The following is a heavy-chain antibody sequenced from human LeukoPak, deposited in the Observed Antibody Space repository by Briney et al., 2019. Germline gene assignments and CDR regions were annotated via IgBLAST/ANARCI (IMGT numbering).Heavy chain of an antibody. D-gene: IGHD3-10*01. CDR1: GFTFSSYG. Sequence: PGGSLRLSCAASGFTFSSYGMHWVRQAPGKGLEWVAFIRYDGSNEYNADSVKGRFTISRDNSKNTLYLQMNSLRAEDTAVYYCAKDAYYYGSGSYIHFDYWGQGTLVTVSS. CDR2: IRYDGSNE. J-gene: IGHJ4*02. CDR3: AKDAYYYGSGSYIHFDY. V-gene: IGHV3-30*02.